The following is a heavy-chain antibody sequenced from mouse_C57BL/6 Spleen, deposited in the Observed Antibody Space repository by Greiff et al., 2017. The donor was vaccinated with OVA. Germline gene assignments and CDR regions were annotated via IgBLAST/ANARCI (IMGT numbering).Heavy chain of an antibody. CDR1: GFTFRDAW. CDR3: TRDTTVVATPYWYFDV. CDR2: IRNKANNHAT. J-gene: IGHJ1*03. D-gene: IGHD1-1*01. V-gene: IGHV6-6*01. Sequence: EVKLQESGGGLVQPVGSMKLSCAASGFTFRDAWMDWVRQSPEKGLEWVAEIRNKANNHATYYAESVKGRFTISRDDSKSSVYLQMNSLRAEDTGIYYCTRDTTVVATPYWYFDVWGTGTTVTVSS.